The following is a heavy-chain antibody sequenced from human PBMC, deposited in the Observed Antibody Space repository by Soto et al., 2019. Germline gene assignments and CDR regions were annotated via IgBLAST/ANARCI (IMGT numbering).Heavy chain of an antibody. J-gene: IGHJ4*02. D-gene: IGHD1-26*01. V-gene: IGHV3-23*01. CDR3: AKVAHSSGTFDY. CDR1: GFTFSSYA. Sequence: PGGSLRLSCAASGFTFSSYAMNWVRQAPGKGLEWVSAISGSGGTTNYADSVKGRFTISRDNSKNTLYLQMNSLRAEDTAVYYCAKVAHSSGTFDYWGQGTLVTVSS. CDR2: ISGSGGTT.